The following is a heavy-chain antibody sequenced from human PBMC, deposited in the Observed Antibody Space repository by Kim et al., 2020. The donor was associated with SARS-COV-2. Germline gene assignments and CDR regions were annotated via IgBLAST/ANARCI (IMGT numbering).Heavy chain of an antibody. CDR1: GFTFSSYG. CDR3: AAPVSDYGDYGSKDWYFGL. CDR2: ISYDGSNK. Sequence: GGSLRLSCAASGFTFSSYGMHWVRQAPGKGLEWVAVISYDGSNKYYADSVKGRFTISRDNSKNTLYLQMNSLRAEDTAVYYCAAPVSDYGDYGSKDWYFGLWGRGTLVTGSS. J-gene: IGHJ2*01. V-gene: IGHV3-30*03. D-gene: IGHD4-17*01.